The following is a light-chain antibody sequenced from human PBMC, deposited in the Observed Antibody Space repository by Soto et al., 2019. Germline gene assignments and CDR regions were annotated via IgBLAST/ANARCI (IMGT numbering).Light chain of an antibody. CDR1: QSISNY. V-gene: IGKV1-39*01. CDR3: QQSYDSPLT. J-gene: IGKJ4*01. Sequence: DIPMTQSPSSLSASVGDRVSITCRASQSISNYLNWYQQKPGRAPKLLIYAASSLQGGAPTRFSGSGSGTDFTLTISTLQPEDFATYYCQQSYDSPLTFGGGTKLEI. CDR2: AAS.